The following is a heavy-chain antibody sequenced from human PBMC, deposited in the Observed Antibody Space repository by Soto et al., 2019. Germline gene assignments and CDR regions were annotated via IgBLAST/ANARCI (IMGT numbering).Heavy chain of an antibody. J-gene: IGHJ3*02. CDR2: MNPNSGNT. CDR3: AGVREGPDRSGYYKERAFDM. Sequence: QVQLVQSGAEVKKPGASVKVSCKASGYTFTSYDINWVRQATGQGLEWMGWMNPNSGNTGYAQKFQRRVSMHRNTYMNTAYTGLSMLRFGARAVNYCAGVREGPDRSGYYKERAFDMWGQGRMVTVSS. V-gene: IGHV1-8*01. CDR1: GYTFTSYD. D-gene: IGHD3-22*01.